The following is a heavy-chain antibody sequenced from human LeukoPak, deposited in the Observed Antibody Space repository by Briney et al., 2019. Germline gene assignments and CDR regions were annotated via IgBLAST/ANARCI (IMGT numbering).Heavy chain of an antibody. CDR2: IYYSGST. CDR1: GGSISSYH. D-gene: IGHD1-26*01. V-gene: IGHV4-59*08. CDR3: ARHVSGSYYIYFDY. Sequence: KPSETLSLTCTVSGGSISSYHWSWIRQPPGKGLEWIGYIYYSGSTNYNPSLKSRVTISVDTSKNQFSLKLSSVTAADTAVYYCARHVSGSYYIYFDYWGQGTLVTVSS. J-gene: IGHJ4*02.